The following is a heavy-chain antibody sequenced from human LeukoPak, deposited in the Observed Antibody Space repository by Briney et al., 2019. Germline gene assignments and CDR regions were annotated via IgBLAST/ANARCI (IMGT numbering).Heavy chain of an antibody. J-gene: IGHJ4*02. D-gene: IGHD1-26*01. V-gene: IGHV3-30*04. CDR3: ARDSGSYGDLDY. CDR2: ISYVESNT. CDR1: NFIFRNYA. Sequence: QPGRSLRLSCVASNFIFRNYAMHWVRQAPGKGLEWVASISYVESNTNYANSAKGRFTISRDNSNNILHLQMNSVGSEDAATYYCARDSGSYGDLDYWGQGTLVIVS.